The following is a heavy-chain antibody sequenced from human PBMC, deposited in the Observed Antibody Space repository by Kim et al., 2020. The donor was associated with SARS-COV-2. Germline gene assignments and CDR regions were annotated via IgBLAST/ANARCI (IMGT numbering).Heavy chain of an antibody. D-gene: IGHD3-22*01. CDR3: ATGGTGGANYFDSSGPFYFDF. Sequence: GGSLRLSCAASGFDFSTYSLNWVRQAPGKGLEWVSAISISSGYIYYADSVKGRFTVSRDNARKSLFLEMSGLRVDDTAVYYCATGGTGGANYFDSSGPFYFDFWGQGALVSVSA. V-gene: IGHV3-21*01. CDR1: GFDFSTYS. CDR2: ISISSGYI. J-gene: IGHJ4*02.